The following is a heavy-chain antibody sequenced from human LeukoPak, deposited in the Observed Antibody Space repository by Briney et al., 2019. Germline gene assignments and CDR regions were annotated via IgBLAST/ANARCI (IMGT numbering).Heavy chain of an antibody. J-gene: IGHJ3*02. Sequence: GGSLRLSCAASGFTFSNAWMSWVRQAQGKGLEWVGRIKSKTDGGTTDYAAPVKGRFTISRDDSKNTLYLQMNSLKTEDTAVYYCTGSIVVVIAISSEAFDIWGQGTMATVSS. D-gene: IGHD2-21*01. V-gene: IGHV3-15*01. CDR3: TGSIVVVIAISSEAFDI. CDR2: IKSKTDGGTT. CDR1: GFTFSNAW.